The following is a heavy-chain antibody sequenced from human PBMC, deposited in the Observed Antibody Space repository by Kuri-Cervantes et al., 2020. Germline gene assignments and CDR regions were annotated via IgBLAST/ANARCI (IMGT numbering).Heavy chain of an antibody. D-gene: IGHD3-10*01. V-gene: IGHV4-39*02. CDR3: AREGGSGSYYSP. CDR2: IYYSGST. Sequence: SETLSLTCTVSGGSISGSSYYWGWIRQPPGKGLEWIGSIYYSGSTYYNPSLKSRVTISVDTSKNQFSLKLSSVTAADTAVYYCAREGGSGSYYSPWGQGTLVTVSS. CDR1: GGSISGSSYY. J-gene: IGHJ4*02.